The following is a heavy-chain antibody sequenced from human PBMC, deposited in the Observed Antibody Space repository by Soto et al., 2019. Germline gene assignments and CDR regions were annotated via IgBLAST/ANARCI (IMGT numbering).Heavy chain of an antibody. D-gene: IGHD6-19*01. J-gene: IGHJ4*02. CDR3: AREVRTSGWFRRLDS. CDR1: GFTFNDYY. CDR2: ISGGGSTT. V-gene: IGHV3-11*01. Sequence: QVQLVESGGGLVKPGGSLRLSCAVSGFTFNDYYMSWIRQAPGKGLEWISYISGGGSTTYHADSVRGRFTISRDNAKNQLFRQMNRLRAEDTAVYYCAREVRTSGWFRRLDSWGQGILVTVSS.